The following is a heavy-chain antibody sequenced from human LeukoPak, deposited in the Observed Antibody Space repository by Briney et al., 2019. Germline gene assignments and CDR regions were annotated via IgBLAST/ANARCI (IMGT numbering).Heavy chain of an antibody. J-gene: IGHJ3*02. Sequence: PSETLSLTCTVSGGSISSYYWSWIRQPPGKGLEWIGYINYSGSTNYDPSLKSRVTISVDTSKNQFSLKLSSVTAADTAVYYCARTYLAPGGAFDIWGQGTMVTVSS. V-gene: IGHV4-59*01. CDR2: INYSGST. D-gene: IGHD3-10*01. CDR1: GGSISSYY. CDR3: ARTYLAPGGAFDI.